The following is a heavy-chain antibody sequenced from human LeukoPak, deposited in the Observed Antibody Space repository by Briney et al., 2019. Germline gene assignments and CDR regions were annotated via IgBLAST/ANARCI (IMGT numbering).Heavy chain of an antibody. J-gene: IGHJ5*02. CDR2: MYTGGGL. V-gene: IGHV4-61*02. CDR1: GDSISSGGYF. D-gene: IGHD3-10*01. Sequence: SETLSLTCTVSGDSISSGGYFWTWIRQPAGQGLEWTGRMYTGGGLIYSPSLKSRVAISMDTSKNQFSLKLTSVSAADTAVYYCARDRGFTVARGVPSWFDPWGQGTLVTVSS. CDR3: ARDRGFTVARGVPSWFDP.